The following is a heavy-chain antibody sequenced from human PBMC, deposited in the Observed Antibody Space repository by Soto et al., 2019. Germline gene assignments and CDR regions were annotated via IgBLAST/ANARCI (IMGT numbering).Heavy chain of an antibody. J-gene: IGHJ4*02. Sequence: PGGSLRLSCSVAGFTVSDSMSWVRQAPGKGLECVSFIHSDGSTHYTDSVRGRFTISRDNSKNTLYLQMDRLRVDDTAVYFCARDASGPFDYWGQGTLVTGLL. CDR2: IHSDGST. D-gene: IGHD6-19*01. CDR3: ARDASGPFDY. V-gene: IGHV3-53*01. CDR1: GFTVSDS.